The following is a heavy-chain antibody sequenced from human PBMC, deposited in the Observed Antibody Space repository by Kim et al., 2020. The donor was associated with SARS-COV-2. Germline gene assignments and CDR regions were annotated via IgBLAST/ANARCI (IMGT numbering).Heavy chain of an antibody. Sequence: GDSLKISCKGSGYSFTSYWIGWVRQMPGKGLEWMGIIYPGDSDTRYSPSFQGQVTISADKSISTAYLQWSSLKASDTAMYYCARHKRRAAAGTYYFDYWGQGTLVTVSS. V-gene: IGHV5-51*01. CDR3: ARHKRRAAAGTYYFDY. CDR1: GYSFTSYW. CDR2: IYPGDSDT. D-gene: IGHD6-13*01. J-gene: IGHJ4*02.